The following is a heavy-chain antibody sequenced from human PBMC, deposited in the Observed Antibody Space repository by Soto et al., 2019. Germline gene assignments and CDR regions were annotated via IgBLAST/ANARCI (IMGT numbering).Heavy chain of an antibody. CDR2: INSDGSST. Sequence: GGSLRLSCAASGFTFSSYWMHWVRQAPEKGLMWVSHINSDGSSTSYADSVKGRFTISRDNAKNTLYLQMDSLRAEDTAVYYCASHIMVGSIAADNWFDPWGQGTLVTVSS. CDR1: GFTFSSYW. CDR3: ASHIMVGSIAADNWFDP. D-gene: IGHD6-25*01. V-gene: IGHV3-74*01. J-gene: IGHJ5*02.